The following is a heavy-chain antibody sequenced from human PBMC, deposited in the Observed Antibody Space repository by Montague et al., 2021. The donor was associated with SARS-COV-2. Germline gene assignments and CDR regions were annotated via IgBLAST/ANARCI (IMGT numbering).Heavy chain of an antibody. J-gene: IGHJ4*02. V-gene: IGHV3-23*01. CDR3: AGSLGDVIFAGYYPFDY. CDR2: IRRTGSNV. Sequence: SLRLSCAASGFTFSNYAMPWVRQAPGKGLEWVSGIRRTGSNVYYADSVKGRFTISRDNSKNTLYVQLNSLRVEDTAVYYCAGSLGDVIFAGYYPFDYWGQGTLVTVSP. D-gene: IGHD3-9*01. CDR1: GFTFSNYA.